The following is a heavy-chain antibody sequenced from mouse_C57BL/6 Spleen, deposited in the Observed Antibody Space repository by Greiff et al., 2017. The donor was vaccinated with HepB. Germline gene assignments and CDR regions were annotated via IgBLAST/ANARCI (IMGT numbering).Heavy chain of an antibody. CDR1: GYTFTSYW. CDR2: IDPSDSYT. V-gene: IGHV1-59*01. CDR3: ARYYDSYYYAMDY. J-gene: IGHJ4*01. Sequence: QVQLQQPGAELVRPGTSVKLSCKASGYTFTSYWMHWVKQRPGQGLEWIGVIDPSDSYTNYNQKFKGKATLTVDTSSSTAYMQLSSLTSEDSAVYYCARYYDSYYYAMDYWGQGTSVTVSS. D-gene: IGHD2-4*01.